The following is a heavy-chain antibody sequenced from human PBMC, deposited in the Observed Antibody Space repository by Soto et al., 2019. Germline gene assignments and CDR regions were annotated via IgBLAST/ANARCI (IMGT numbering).Heavy chain of an antibody. CDR1: GYIFTSYY. D-gene: IGHD4-17*01. CDR2: IIPVFGTA. Sequence: SVKVSCKASGYIFTSYYIHWVRQAPGQGLEWMGGIIPVFGTANYAQKFQGRVTITADESTNIVYMDVTSLRSEDTAVYYCARGDATKIAVTTYYAMDVWGQGTTVTVSS. CDR3: ARGDATKIAVTTYYAMDV. V-gene: IGHV1-69*13. J-gene: IGHJ6*02.